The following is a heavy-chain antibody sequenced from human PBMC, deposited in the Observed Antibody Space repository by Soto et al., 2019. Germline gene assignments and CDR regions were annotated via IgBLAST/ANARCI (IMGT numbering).Heavy chain of an antibody. J-gene: IGHJ6*03. CDR3: ARDRTANHYRDV. CDR2: MWSSGTNK. Sequence: QVQVVESGGGVVQPGRSLRLTCDVSGFTFSSYGMHCVRQDPGKGLEWVALMWSSGTNKYYADSVKRRFTSSRDNSKNTLYLEMNSLRAEDTAVYYCARDRTANHYRDVWGKGTTVTVSS. D-gene: IGHD2-21*02. CDR1: GFTFSSYG. V-gene: IGHV3-33*01.